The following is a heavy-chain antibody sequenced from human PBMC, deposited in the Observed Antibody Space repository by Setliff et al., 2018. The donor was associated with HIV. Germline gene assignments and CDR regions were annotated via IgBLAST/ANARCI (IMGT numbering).Heavy chain of an antibody. CDR2: SHYSGSP. CDR3: ARERKDSYGPWYYYYGMDV. J-gene: IGHJ6*02. CDR1: GGSINSHY. D-gene: IGHD5-18*01. Sequence: SETLSLTCTVSGGSINSHYWSWIRQPPGKGLEWIGYSHYSGSPHYNPSLKSRVTISVDTSKNQFSLKLSSVTAADTAVYYCARERKDSYGPWYYYYGMDVWVPETLLVTVSS. V-gene: IGHV4-59*11.